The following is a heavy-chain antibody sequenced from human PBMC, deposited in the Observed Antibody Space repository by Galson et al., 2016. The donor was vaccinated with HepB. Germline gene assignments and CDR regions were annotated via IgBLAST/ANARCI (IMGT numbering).Heavy chain of an antibody. V-gene: IGHV3-74*01. D-gene: IGHD2-2*01. CDR1: GFTFTQCW. J-gene: IGHJ6*02. CDR3: ARGPRYQVHYAMDA. CDR2: INNDGSST. Sequence: SLRLSCAASGFTFTQCWMHWVRLVPGKGLAWVGRINNDGSSTNYADSAKGRFIITRDNVENTVYLQMNSLTVADTAIYFCARGPRYQVHYAMDAWGRGTTVTVS.